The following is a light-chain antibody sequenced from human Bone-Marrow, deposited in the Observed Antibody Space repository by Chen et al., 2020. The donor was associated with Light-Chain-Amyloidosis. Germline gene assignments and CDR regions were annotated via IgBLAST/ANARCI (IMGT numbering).Light chain of an antibody. Sequence: HSALTQPASVSGSPGQSITISCTGTSSDIGGYNYVSWSQQHPGKAPKLMIYDVSNRPSGVSNRFSGSKSGNTASLTISGLQAEDEADYYCSSYTSSSTLVFGTGTKVTVL. CDR3: SSYTSSSTLV. CDR2: DVS. V-gene: IGLV2-14*03. J-gene: IGLJ1*01. CDR1: SSDIGGYNY.